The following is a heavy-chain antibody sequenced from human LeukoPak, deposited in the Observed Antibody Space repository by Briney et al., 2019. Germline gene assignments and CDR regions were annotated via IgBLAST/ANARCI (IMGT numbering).Heavy chain of an antibody. CDR1: GASFSAFH. Sequence: SETLSLTCTVSGASFSAFHWTWLRQPAGQGLEGIGLIYSSGSTLFNPSLKSRVAMSVDLTKNQLSLKLTSVTAADTAMYYCARKDGDYWGRGTLVTVSS. V-gene: IGHV4-4*07. CDR2: IYSSGST. J-gene: IGHJ4*02. CDR3: ARKDGDY.